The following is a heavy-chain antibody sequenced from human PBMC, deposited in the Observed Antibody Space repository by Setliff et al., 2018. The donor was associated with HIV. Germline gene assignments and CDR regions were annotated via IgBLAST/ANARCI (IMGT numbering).Heavy chain of an antibody. J-gene: IGHJ4*02. V-gene: IGHV1-18*01. Sequence: ASVKVSCKASGYSFSTNGISWVRQAPGQGLEWMGWISAYNGNTNYAQKFQGRVTMTTDTSTSTASMELRSLTSVDTAVYYCARDPPVVVRHLFDLWGQGTLVTVSS. D-gene: IGHD2-15*01. CDR1: GYSFSTNG. CDR2: ISAYNGNT. CDR3: ARDPPVVVRHLFDL.